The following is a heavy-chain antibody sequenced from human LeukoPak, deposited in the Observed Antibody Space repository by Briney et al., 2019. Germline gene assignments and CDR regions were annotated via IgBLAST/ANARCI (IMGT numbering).Heavy chain of an antibody. CDR1: GYTFTGYY. Sequence: ASVKVSCKAPGYTFTGYYMHWVRQAPGQGLEWMGWINPNSGGTKYAQKFQGRVTMTSDASISTAYMELSSLRSDDTAVNYCASRPDQHLLYYFDYWGQGALVTVSS. CDR2: INPNSGGT. J-gene: IGHJ4*02. D-gene: IGHD2-15*01. V-gene: IGHV1-2*02. CDR3: ASRPDQHLLYYFDY.